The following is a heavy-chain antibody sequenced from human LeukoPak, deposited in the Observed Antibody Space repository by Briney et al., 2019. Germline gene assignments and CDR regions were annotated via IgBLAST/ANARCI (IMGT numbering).Heavy chain of an antibody. D-gene: IGHD3-10*01. Sequence: GGSLRLSCTGSGFTFRNYAMTWVRQAPGKGLEWVIVISDDANKKYYADSVKGRFTISRDNSKNTVYLQMKSLRAEDTAVYYCARPYSGRGYFDYWGQGTLVTVSS. CDR1: GFTFRNYA. V-gene: IGHV3-30*04. CDR2: ISDDANKK. J-gene: IGHJ4*02. CDR3: ARPYSGRGYFDY.